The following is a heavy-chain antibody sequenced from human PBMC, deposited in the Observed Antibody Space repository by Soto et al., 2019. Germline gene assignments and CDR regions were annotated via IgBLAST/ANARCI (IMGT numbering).Heavy chain of an antibody. CDR3: ARDKPFSAGY. J-gene: IGHJ4*02. V-gene: IGHV1-46*01. CDR2: INPSGGGT. D-gene: IGHD3-3*02. Sequence: QVQLVQSGTEVKKPGASVKASCKASGYTFLDFYIHWVRQAPGQGLEWMGFINPSGGGTTYAQKFQGRLTIARDTSTSTVYMDLISLRSEDTAIYYCARDKPFSAGYWGQGTLVT. CDR1: GYTFLDFY.